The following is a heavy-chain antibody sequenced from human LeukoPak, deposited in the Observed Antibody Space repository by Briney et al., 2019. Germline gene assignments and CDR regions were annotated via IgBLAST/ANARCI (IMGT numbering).Heavy chain of an antibody. J-gene: IGHJ5*02. V-gene: IGHV4-39*06. CDR2: LCYSGNI. CDR1: GGSFSSGYYC. D-gene: IGHD3-22*01. CDR3: ASIHSHSDNYYYPWFDP. Sequence: SETLSLTCSISGGSFSSGYYCWGWVRHPPGKGLEWIGTLCYSGNIYYNPSLKSPVTISIDTSKNQFLLKLPSVTAADTALYYCASIHSHSDNYYYPWFDPWGQGIMVTVSS.